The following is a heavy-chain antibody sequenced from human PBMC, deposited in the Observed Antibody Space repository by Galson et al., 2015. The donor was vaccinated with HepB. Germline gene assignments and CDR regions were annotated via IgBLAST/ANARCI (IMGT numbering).Heavy chain of an antibody. J-gene: IGHJ6*02. D-gene: IGHD2-2*01. Sequence: SVKVSCKASGYTFTGYYMHWVRQAPGQGLEWMGWINPNSGGTNYAQKFQGWVTMTRDTSISTAYMELSRLRSDDTAVYYCARGAADIVVVPAASTDYYYYGMDVWGQGTTVTVSS. V-gene: IGHV1-2*04. CDR1: GYTFTGYY. CDR2: INPNSGGT. CDR3: ARGAADIVVVPAASTDYYYYGMDV.